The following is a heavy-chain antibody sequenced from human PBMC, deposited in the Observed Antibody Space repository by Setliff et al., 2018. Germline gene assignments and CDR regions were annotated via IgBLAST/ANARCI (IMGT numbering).Heavy chain of an antibody. CDR3: ARMSGFQYIDV. Sequence: SETLSLTCTVSGGSISSSSYYWGWIRQPPGKGLEWIGSIYYSGSTYYNPSLKSRVTVSVDTSKNQFSLKLSSVTAADTAVYYCARMSGFQYIDVWDKGTTVTVSS. CDR1: GGSISSSSYY. V-gene: IGHV4-39*07. J-gene: IGHJ6*03. CDR2: IYYSGST. D-gene: IGHD3-3*01.